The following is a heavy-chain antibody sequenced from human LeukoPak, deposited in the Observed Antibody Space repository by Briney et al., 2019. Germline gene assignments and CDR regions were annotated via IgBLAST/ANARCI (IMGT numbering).Heavy chain of an antibody. D-gene: IGHD3-9*01. CDR2: IYYTGST. V-gene: IGHV4-39*01. CDR3: ASGTLTGYSTFDY. Sequence: SETLSLTCTVSGGSISSSSYYWGWIRQPPGKGLEWIGSIYYTGSTYYNSSLKSRVTIFIDTSRNQFSLKLSSVSAADTAMYYCASGTLTGYSTFDYWGQGTLLTVSS. J-gene: IGHJ4*02. CDR1: GGSISSSSYY.